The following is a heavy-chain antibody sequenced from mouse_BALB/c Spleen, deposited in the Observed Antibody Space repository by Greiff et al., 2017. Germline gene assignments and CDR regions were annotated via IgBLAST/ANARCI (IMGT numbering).Heavy chain of an antibody. V-gene: IGHV5-17*02. Sequence: EVKLVESGGGLVQPGGSRKLSCAASGFTFSSFGMHWVRQAPEKGLEWVAYISSGSSTIYYADTVKGRFTISRDNPKNTLFLQMTSLRSEDTAMYYCARIYDYDIYYAMDYWGQGTSVTVSS. CDR1: GFTFSSFG. CDR2: ISSGSSTI. J-gene: IGHJ4*01. D-gene: IGHD2-4*01. CDR3: ARIYDYDIYYAMDY.